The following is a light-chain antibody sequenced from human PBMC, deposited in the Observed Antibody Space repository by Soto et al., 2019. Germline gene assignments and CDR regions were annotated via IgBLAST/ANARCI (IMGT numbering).Light chain of an antibody. Sequence: EIVLTQSPGTLSLSPGERATLSCRASQTVSSSFLAWYQQKPGQAPRLLIYTASSRATGIPDRFTGSGSGTEFTLTISSLEAEDFAVYYCQPYGSSPQTFGQGTQVEMK. CDR2: TAS. CDR1: QTVSSSF. J-gene: IGKJ1*01. V-gene: IGKV3-20*01. CDR3: QPYGSSPQT.